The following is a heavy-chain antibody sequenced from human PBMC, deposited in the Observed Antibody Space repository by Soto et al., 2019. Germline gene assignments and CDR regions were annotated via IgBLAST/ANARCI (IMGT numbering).Heavy chain of an antibody. CDR3: ATVGPGSNSWYAFDI. D-gene: IGHD6-13*01. Sequence: ASVKVSCKVSGYTLTELSMHWVRQAPGKGLEWMGGFDPEDGETIYAQKFQGRVTMTEDTSTDTAYMELSSLRSEDTAVYYCATVGPGSNSWYAFDIWGQGTMVTVSS. CDR1: GYTLTELS. J-gene: IGHJ3*02. V-gene: IGHV1-24*01. CDR2: FDPEDGET.